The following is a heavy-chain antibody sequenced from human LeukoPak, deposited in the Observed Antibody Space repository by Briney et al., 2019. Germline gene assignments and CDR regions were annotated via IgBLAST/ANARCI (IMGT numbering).Heavy chain of an antibody. CDR1: XGSITGYR. J-gene: IGHJ3*02. Sequence: PSETLSLTCTVSXGSITGYRWSWIRQPPGKGLEWIGYIYSSETTEYKPSLKSRVTISADTSKNQFSLKLTSVTAADTAIYYCARRNDFDIWGQGTMVTVSS. CDR3: ARRNDFDI. CDR2: IYSSETT. V-gene: IGHV4-4*08.